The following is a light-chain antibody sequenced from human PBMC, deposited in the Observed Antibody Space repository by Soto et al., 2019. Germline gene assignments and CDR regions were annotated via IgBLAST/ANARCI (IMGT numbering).Light chain of an antibody. J-gene: IGKJ5*01. CDR3: QHYNGWPRIA. Sequence: EIVLTQSPVTLSVSPGERATLFCRASQSASTNLAWYQHKPGQAPRLLIYGASTRATAIPARFSGSGSGTEVTLTINSLESEDFAVYYCQHYNGWPRIAFGQGTRLEIK. CDR2: GAS. CDR1: QSASTN. V-gene: IGKV3-15*01.